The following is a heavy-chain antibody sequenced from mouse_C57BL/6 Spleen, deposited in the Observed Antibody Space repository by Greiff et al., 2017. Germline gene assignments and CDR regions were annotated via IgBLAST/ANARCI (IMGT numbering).Heavy chain of an antibody. V-gene: IGHV1-61*01. CDR2: IYPSDSET. Sequence: QVQLQQPGAELVRPGSSVKLSCKASGYTFTSYWMDWVKQRPGQGLEWIGNIYPSDSETHYNQKFKDKATLTVDTSSSTAYMQLSSLTSEDSAVYYCASAKLGRDWYFDVWGTGTTVTGSS. CDR3: ASAKLGRDWYFDV. J-gene: IGHJ1*03. D-gene: IGHD4-1*01. CDR1: GYTFTSYW.